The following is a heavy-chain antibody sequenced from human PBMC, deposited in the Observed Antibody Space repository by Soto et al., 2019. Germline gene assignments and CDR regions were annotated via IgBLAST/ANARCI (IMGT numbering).Heavy chain of an antibody. CDR2: ISAAGDP. Sequence: EVQLVESGGGLVQPGGSLRLSCEASGFTFRNYDMHWVRQGTGKGLEWVSGISAAGDPDYADSVEGRFTISRENAQNSFFLQMNSLIVCDPAAYYCARTDRDFYGLDVWGQGPTVIVSS. V-gene: IGHV3-13*05. CDR3: ARTDRDFYGLDV. CDR1: GFTFRNYD. J-gene: IGHJ6*02.